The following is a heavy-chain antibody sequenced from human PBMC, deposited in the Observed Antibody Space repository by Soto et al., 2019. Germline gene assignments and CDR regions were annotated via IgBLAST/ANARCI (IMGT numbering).Heavy chain of an antibody. D-gene: IGHD7-27*01. Sequence: EVQLSQSGGGLVQPGGSLRLSCAGSGFTFINYATNWVRQAPGKGLEWVSSISGGGDATFFANSVRGRFTISRDNSDNTVTLQMNSLGVDDTAVYYCARKILGSTSRPDYWYFDLWGRGTRVTVSS. CDR3: ARKILGSTSRPDYWYFDL. J-gene: IGHJ2*01. CDR1: GFTFINYA. CDR2: ISGGGDAT. V-gene: IGHV3-23*01.